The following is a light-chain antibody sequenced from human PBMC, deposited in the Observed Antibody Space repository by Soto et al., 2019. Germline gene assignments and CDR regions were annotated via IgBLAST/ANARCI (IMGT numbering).Light chain of an antibody. J-gene: IGKJ4*01. V-gene: IGKV1-39*01. CDR2: AAS. CDR1: QSIGSN. CDR3: QQSYSTLLT. Sequence: DIQMTQSPSSLSASVGDRFTITCGASQSIGSNLNWYKQKPGKAPKLLIYAASSLQSGVPSRFSGSGSGTDFTLTISSLQPEDFATYYCQQSYSTLLTFGGGTKVEIK.